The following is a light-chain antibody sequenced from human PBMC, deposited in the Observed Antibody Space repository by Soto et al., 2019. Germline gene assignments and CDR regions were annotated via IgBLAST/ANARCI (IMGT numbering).Light chain of an antibody. CDR2: DVS. V-gene: IGKV3-15*01. CDR1: QGFTTN. CDR3: QHYNNWPFS. Sequence: EIVMTQSPATLSVSPGERATLSCRAGQGFTTNFAWYQQKSGQSPRLLIYDVSTRATGVPARFSGTGSETDFTLTLSVLQSADSAVYFCQHYNNWPFSFVQGTRLEIK. J-gene: IGKJ5*01.